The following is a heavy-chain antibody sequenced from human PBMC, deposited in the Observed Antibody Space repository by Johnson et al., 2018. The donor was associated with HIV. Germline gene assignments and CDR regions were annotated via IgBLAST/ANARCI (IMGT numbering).Heavy chain of an antibody. Sequence: QVQLVESGGGVVQPGRSLRLSCAASGFTFSSYAMHWVRQAPGKGLEWVAVISYDGSNKYYADSVKGRFTISRDNSKNTLYLQMNSLRAEDTAVYYCARGMAQLELFALDIWGQGTMVTVSS. V-gene: IGHV3-30*04. D-gene: IGHD1-1*01. J-gene: IGHJ3*02. CDR3: ARGMAQLELFALDI. CDR1: GFTFSSYA. CDR2: ISYDGSNK.